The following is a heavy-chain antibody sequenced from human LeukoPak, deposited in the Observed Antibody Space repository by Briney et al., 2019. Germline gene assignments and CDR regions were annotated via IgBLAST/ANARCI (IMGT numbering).Heavy chain of an antibody. CDR1: GYTFTVYY. D-gene: IGHD1-26*01. Sequence: ASVTVSFTASGYTFTVYYMHWVRQAPGQGLEWMGWINPNSGGTNYAQKFQGRVTMTRDTSISTAYMELSRLRSDDTAVYYCARGWGYYYYYYMDVWGKGTTVTVSS. CDR2: INPNSGGT. V-gene: IGHV1-2*02. J-gene: IGHJ6*03. CDR3: ARGWGYYYYYYMDV.